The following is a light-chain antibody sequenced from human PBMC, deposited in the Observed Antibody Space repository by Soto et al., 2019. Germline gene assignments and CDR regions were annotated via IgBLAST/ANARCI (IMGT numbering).Light chain of an antibody. CDR3: QQYGSSPIT. J-gene: IGKJ5*01. CDR2: DTS. V-gene: IGKV3-20*01. CDR1: QSVGSN. Sequence: EIVMTQSPATLSVSPWDIATLSFMASQSVGSNLAWYQQKPGQAPRLLIYDTSNRATGIPARFSGSGSGTDFTLTISRLEPEDFAVYYCQQYGSSPITFGQGTRLEIK.